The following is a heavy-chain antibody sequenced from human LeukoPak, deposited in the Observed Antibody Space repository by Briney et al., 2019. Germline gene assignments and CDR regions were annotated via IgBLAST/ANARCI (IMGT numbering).Heavy chain of an antibody. Sequence: ASVKVSCKASGYTFTDYHMHWMRQAPGQGLEWMGWINPNSGGTNYAQKFQGRATMTRDTSISTAYMELSRLRSDDTAVYYCARDGGYSGTYYTYWGQGTLVTVSS. D-gene: IGHD1-26*01. CDR1: GYTFTDYH. V-gene: IGHV1-2*02. CDR3: ARDGGYSGTYYTY. J-gene: IGHJ4*02. CDR2: INPNSGGT.